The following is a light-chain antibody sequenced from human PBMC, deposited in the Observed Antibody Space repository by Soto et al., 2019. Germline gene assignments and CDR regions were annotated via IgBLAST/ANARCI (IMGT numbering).Light chain of an antibody. CDR1: SNDVGGYNY. CDR2: EVS. Sequence: LTQPASVSGSPGQSITISCTGTSNDVGGYNYVSWYQHHPGKAPKLMIYEVSDRPSGVSNRFSGSKSGNTASLTISGLQAEDEVDYYCSSYTCSNISYRFGTGTKVTV. CDR3: SSYTCSNISYR. J-gene: IGLJ1*01. V-gene: IGLV2-14*01.